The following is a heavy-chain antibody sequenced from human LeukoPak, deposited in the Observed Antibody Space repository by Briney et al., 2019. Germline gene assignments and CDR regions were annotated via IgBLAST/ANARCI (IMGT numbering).Heavy chain of an antibody. Sequence: ASVKVSCKASGYTFTSYYMHWVRQAPGQGLEWMGIINPSGGSTSYAQKFHGRVTMTRDTSTSTVYMELSSLRSEDTAVYYCARDRYSSSGGGDFDYWGQGTLVTVSS. CDR1: GYTFTSYY. J-gene: IGHJ4*02. CDR2: INPSGGST. V-gene: IGHV1-46*01. CDR3: ARDRYSSSGGGDFDY. D-gene: IGHD6-6*01.